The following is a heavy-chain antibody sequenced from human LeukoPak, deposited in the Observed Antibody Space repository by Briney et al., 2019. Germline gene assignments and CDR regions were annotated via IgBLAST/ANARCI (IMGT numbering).Heavy chain of an antibody. V-gene: IGHV3-15*01. J-gene: IGHJ4*02. CDR1: GFTFSSYS. CDR2: IKSKTDGGTT. CDR3: PTESDWNYGY. Sequence: GGSLRLSCAASGFTFSSYSMNWVRQAPGKGLEWVGRIKSKTDGGTTDYAAPVKGRFTISRDDSKNTLYLQMNSLKTEDTAVYYCPTESDWNYGYSGQGTLVTVSS. D-gene: IGHD1-7*01.